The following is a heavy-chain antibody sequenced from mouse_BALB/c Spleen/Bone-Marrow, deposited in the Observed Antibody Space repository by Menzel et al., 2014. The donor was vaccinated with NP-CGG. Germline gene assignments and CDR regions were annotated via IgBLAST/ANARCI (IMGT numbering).Heavy chain of an antibody. CDR3: ARQYGNYFDY. CDR2: NYPGDGDT. J-gene: IGHJ2*01. Sequence: VQLQESGAELVRPGSSVKISCKASGYAFSSYWMNWVKQRPGQGLEWIGQNYPGDGDTNYNGKFKGKATLTADKSSSTAYMQLSSLTSEDSAVYFCARQYGNYFDYWGQGTTLTVSS. D-gene: IGHD2-10*02. V-gene: IGHV1-80*01. CDR1: GYAFSSYW.